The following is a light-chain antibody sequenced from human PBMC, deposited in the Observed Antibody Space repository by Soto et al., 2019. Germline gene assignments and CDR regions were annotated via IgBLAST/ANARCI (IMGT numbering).Light chain of an antibody. J-gene: IGKJ3*01. Sequence: EIVLTQSPGTLALSPGERATLSCRASQSVNNNYLTWYQQKRGQAPRLLIHGASSRATGIPDRFIGSGSGTDFTLTISRLEPEDFAVYYCQQYGSSPFTFGSGSRVGIK. CDR1: QSVNNNY. V-gene: IGKV3-20*01. CDR3: QQYGSSPFT. CDR2: GAS.